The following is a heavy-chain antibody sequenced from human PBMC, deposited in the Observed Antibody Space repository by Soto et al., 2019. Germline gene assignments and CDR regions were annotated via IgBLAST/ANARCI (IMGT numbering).Heavy chain of an antibody. V-gene: IGHV3-15*06. CDR1: GFTFSNAW. D-gene: IGHD3-3*01. CDR3: TPSISGVVTGH. Sequence: EVQLVQSGGGLVKPGGSLRLSCAASGFTFSNAWMNWVRQAPGKGLEWVGRIRSNSDGGTTYYVASVKDRFTFSRDDSKNTLFLQMNSLKTEDTAVYYCTPSISGVVTGHWGQGALVIVSS. CDR2: IRSNSDGGTT. J-gene: IGHJ4*02.